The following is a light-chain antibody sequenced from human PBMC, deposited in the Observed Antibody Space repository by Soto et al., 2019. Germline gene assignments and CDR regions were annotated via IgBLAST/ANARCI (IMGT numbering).Light chain of an antibody. CDR2: GAS. CDR1: QSVSSSY. CDR3: QQYGSSPPSWT. J-gene: IGKJ1*01. V-gene: IGKV3-20*01. Sequence: IVLTQCPGTLSLSPGERATLSCRASQSVSSSYLAWYQQKPGQAPRLLIYGASSRATGIPDRFSGRGSGTDFTLTISRLEPEDFAVYYCQQYGSSPPSWTFGQGTKVDIK.